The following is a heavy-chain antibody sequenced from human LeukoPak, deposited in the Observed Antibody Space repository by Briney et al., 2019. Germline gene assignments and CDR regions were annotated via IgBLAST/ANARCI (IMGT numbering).Heavy chain of an antibody. J-gene: IGHJ4*02. CDR2: IYYSGST. Sequence: SETLSLTCTVSGGSISSGGYYWSWIRQHPGKGQEWIGSIYYSGSTYYNPSLKSRVTISVDTSKNQFSLKLSSVTAADTAVYYCARGGSDSNGYYLIYYWGQGTLLAVSS. CDR1: GGSISSGGYY. D-gene: IGHD3-22*01. CDR3: ARGGSDSNGYYLIYY. V-gene: IGHV4-31*03.